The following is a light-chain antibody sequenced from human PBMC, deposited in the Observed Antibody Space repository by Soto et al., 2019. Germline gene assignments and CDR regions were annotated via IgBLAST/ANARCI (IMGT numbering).Light chain of an antibody. CDR1: QSLLQSDGKTY. V-gene: IGKV2D-29*01. CDR3: LQSAHLPRT. Sequence: DVVMTQTPLSLSVTPGRSASISCKSSQSLLQSDGKTYLYWYLQRPGQPPQVLIYEGSNRFSGVPDRFSGSGSGTDFTLKISRVEAEDVGVYYCLQSAHLPRTFGQGTKLEIK. J-gene: IGKJ2*01. CDR2: EGS.